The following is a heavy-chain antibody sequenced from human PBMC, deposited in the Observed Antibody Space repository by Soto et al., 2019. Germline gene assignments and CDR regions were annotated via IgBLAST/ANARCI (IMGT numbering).Heavy chain of an antibody. D-gene: IGHD2-15*01. CDR2: INVRGGNT. J-gene: IGHJ4*02. Sequence: QAQVVQSGAEVKEPGASVKVSCKTSGYTLNNYYIHWARQAPGQGLQWMGMINVRGGNTFYAQEFQVRVAMTRDTSASTVYMELNGMTSDETAVYYCATSLGREFATGDYWGQGYLVTVSS. V-gene: IGHV1-46*02. CDR1: GYTLNNYY. CDR3: ATSLGREFATGDY.